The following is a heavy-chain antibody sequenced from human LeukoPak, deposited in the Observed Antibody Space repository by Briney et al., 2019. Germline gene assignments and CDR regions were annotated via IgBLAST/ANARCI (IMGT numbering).Heavy chain of an antibody. CDR2: IHTNGNT. J-gene: IGHJ6*04. CDR1: GGPISGVY. CDR3: VRDPSQHNYYALDV. V-gene: IGHV4-4*07. Sequence: ETLSLTCIVSGGPISGVYWGWIRQPAGKGLEYIGRIHTNGNTNYNPSLQSRVSMSLDTSKNQFSLKLRSVTAADTAVYYCVRDPSQHNYYALDVWGAGTTVTVSS.